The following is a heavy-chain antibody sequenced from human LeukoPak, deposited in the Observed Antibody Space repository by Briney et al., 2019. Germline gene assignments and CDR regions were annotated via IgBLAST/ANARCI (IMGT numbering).Heavy chain of an antibody. CDR1: GFTFSSYA. V-gene: IGHV3-23*01. CDR3: AKGGKWDVTPFDY. D-gene: IGHD1-26*01. Sequence: PGGSLRLSCAASGFTFSSYATSWVRQAPGKGLEWVSAISGSGGGSTYYADSVKGRFTISRDNSKNTLYLQVNSLRAEDTAVYYCAKGGKWDVTPFDYWGQGTLVTVSS. J-gene: IGHJ4*02. CDR2: ISGSGGGST.